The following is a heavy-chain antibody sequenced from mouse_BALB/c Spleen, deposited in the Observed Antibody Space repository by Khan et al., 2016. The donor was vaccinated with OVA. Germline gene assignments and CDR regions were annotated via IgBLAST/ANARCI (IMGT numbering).Heavy chain of an antibody. J-gene: IGHJ2*01. Sequence: QMQLEESGAELAKPWASVKMSCKASGYTFINYWILWVKQRPGQGLEWIGYINPSTGYNEYNQNFKDKATLTADKSSSTAFMQLSSLTSEDSAVYYCARRGLRWDFDYWGQGTTLTVSS. D-gene: IGHD1-1*01. CDR3: ARRGLRWDFDY. CDR2: INPSTGYN. CDR1: GYTFINYW. V-gene: IGHV1-7*01.